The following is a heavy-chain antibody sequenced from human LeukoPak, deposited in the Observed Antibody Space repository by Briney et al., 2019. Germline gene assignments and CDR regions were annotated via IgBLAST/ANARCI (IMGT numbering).Heavy chain of an antibody. Sequence: PGGSLRLSCAASGFTVSSNYMSWVRQAPGKGLEWVSVIYSGGSTYYADSVKGRFTISRDNSKNTLYLQMNSLRADDTAVYYCARDRYYDILTGYKNFDYWGQGTLVTVSS. D-gene: IGHD3-9*01. CDR2: IYSGGST. CDR3: ARDRYYDILTGYKNFDY. J-gene: IGHJ4*02. CDR1: GFTVSSNY. V-gene: IGHV3-53*01.